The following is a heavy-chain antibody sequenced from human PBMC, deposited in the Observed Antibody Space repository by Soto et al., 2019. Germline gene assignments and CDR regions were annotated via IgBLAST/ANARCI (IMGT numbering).Heavy chain of an antibody. Sequence: SETLSLTCTVSGGSISSGGYYWSWIRQHPGKGLEWIGYIYYSGSTYYNPSLKSRVTISVDTSKNQFALKLSSVTAADTAVYYCARIRFGLDYCSGGSCYKKTSAPEIYYYYMDVWGKGTTVTVSS. CDR3: ARIRFGLDYCSGGSCYKKTSAPEIYYYYMDV. CDR1: GGSISSGGYY. V-gene: IGHV4-31*03. J-gene: IGHJ6*03. D-gene: IGHD2-15*01. CDR2: IYYSGST.